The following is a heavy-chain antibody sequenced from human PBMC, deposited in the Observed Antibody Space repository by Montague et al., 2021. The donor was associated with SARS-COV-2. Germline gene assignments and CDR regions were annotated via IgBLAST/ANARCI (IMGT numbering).Heavy chain of an antibody. CDR2: VYHTGST. D-gene: IGHD3-22*01. J-gene: IGHJ4*02. V-gene: IGHV4-61*01. CDR1: GVSISSGSYY. CDR3: VREKYYFDDSGSK. Sequence: SETLSLTCSVSGVSISSGSYYWSWVRQSPGKGLEWIGYVYHTGSTNYNPSLKSRVTLSIDTSKNQFSLNLTSVTAAGTAVYYCVREKYYFDDSGSKWGQGTLVTV.